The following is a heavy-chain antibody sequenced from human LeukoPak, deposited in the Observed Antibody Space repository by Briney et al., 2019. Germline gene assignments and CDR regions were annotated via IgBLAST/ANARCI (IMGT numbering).Heavy chain of an antibody. CDR3: ARGDSGSYYKWFDP. J-gene: IGHJ5*02. D-gene: IGHD1-26*01. CDR2: IYYSGST. V-gene: IGHV4-59*12. Sequence: SETLSLTCTVSGGSISSYYWSWIRQPPGKGLEWIGYIYYSGSTNYNPSLKSRVTISVDTSKNQFSLKLSSVTAADTAVYYCARGDSGSYYKWFDPWGQGTLVTVSS. CDR1: GGSISSYY.